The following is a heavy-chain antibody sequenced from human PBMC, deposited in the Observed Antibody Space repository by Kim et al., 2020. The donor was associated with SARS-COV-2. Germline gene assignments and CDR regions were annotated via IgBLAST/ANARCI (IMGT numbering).Heavy chain of an antibody. CDR2: ISWNSGSI. Sequence: GGTLRLSCAASGFTFDDYAMHWVRQAPGKGLEWVSGISWNSGSIGYADSVKGRFTISRDNAKNSLYLQMNSLRAEDKALYYCAKENGIAVAGKRGGFDYWGQGTLVTVSS. V-gene: IGHV3-9*01. D-gene: IGHD6-19*01. J-gene: IGHJ4*02. CDR1: GFTFDDYA. CDR3: AKENGIAVAGKRGGFDY.